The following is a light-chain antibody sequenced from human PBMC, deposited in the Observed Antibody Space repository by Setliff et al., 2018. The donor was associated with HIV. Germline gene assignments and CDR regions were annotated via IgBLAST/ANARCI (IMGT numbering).Light chain of an antibody. CDR3: SSFGSSNTHV. CDR1: SNDVGGYNY. V-gene: IGLV2-14*01. J-gene: IGLJ1*01. Sequence: QSALTQPASVSGSPGQSITISCTGTSNDVGGYNYVCWYQQHPGKAPNLMIYEVTNRPSGVSYRFSGSKSGNTAALTISGLQAEDEAEYYCSSFGSSNTHVFGTGTKVTVL. CDR2: EVT.